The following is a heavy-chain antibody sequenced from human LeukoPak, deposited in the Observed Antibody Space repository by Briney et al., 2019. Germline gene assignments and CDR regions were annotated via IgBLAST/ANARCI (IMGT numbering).Heavy chain of an antibody. CDR3: ARENSSSSFDY. CDR1: GASLSSGSYY. V-gene: IGHV4-61*02. CDR2: IFTSGST. D-gene: IGHD6-6*01. J-gene: IGHJ4*02. Sequence: PSETLSLTCTVSGASLSSGSYYWSWIRPPAGKGLEWIGRIFTSGSTNYNSSLKSRVTISVDTSKNQFSLELTSVTAADTAVYYCARENSSSSFDYWGQGTLVTVSS.